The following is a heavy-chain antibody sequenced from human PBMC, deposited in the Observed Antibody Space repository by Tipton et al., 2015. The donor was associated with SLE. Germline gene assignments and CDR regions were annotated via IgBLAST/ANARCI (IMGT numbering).Heavy chain of an antibody. J-gene: IGHJ6*02. Sequence: QLVQSGAEVKKPGESLRISCKGSGYSFTSYWISWVRQMPGKGLEWMGMIDPSDSYTNYSPSFQGHVTISADKSISTAYLQWSSLKASDTAMYYCASTTVTTSGIEVLYYYYGMDVWGQGTTVTVSS. CDR1: GYSFTSYW. D-gene: IGHD4-17*01. CDR3: ASTTVTTSGIEVLYYYYGMDV. CDR2: IDPSDSYT. V-gene: IGHV5-10-1*01.